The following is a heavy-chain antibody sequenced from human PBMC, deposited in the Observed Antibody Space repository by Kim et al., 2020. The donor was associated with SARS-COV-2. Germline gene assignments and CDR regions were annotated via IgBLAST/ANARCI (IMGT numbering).Heavy chain of an antibody. J-gene: IGHJ4*02. CDR2: IKSKTDGGTT. CDR3: TTDHDSSGYYDY. CDR1: GFTFSNAW. D-gene: IGHD3-22*01. Sequence: GGSLRLSCAASGFTFSNAWMSWVRQAPGKGLEWVGRIKSKTDGGTTDYAAPVKGRFTISRDDSKNTLYLQMNSLKTEDTAVYYCTTDHDSSGYYDYWGQGTLVTVSS. V-gene: IGHV3-15*01.